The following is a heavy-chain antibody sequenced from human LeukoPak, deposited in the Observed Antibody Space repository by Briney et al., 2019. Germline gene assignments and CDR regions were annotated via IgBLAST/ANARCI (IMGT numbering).Heavy chain of an antibody. Sequence: SETLSLTCAVYGGSFSGYYWSWIRQPPGKGLEWIGEINHSGSTNYNPSLKSRVTISVDTSKNQFSLKLSSVTAADTAVYYCARGGDSSGYYYYSEFDYWGQGTLVTVSS. J-gene: IGHJ4*02. CDR2: INHSGST. V-gene: IGHV4-34*01. CDR3: ARGGDSSGYYYYSEFDY. CDR1: GGSFSGYY. D-gene: IGHD3-22*01.